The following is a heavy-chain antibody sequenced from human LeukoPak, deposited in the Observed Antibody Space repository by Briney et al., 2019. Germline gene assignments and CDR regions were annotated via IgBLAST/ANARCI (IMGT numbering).Heavy chain of an antibody. CDR1: GGSISSLY. CDR2: IYYTGRT. D-gene: IGHD2-2*01. CDR3: ARHSRAYSSTSGTFEY. Sequence: SETLSLTCSVSGGSISSLYWSWIRQPPGKGLEWFGYIYYTGRTKYNPSLERRVTISIDTSKNHLYLKLSSVTAADTAMYYCARHSRAYSSTSGTFEYWGQGTLVTVSS. J-gene: IGHJ4*02. V-gene: IGHV4-59*08.